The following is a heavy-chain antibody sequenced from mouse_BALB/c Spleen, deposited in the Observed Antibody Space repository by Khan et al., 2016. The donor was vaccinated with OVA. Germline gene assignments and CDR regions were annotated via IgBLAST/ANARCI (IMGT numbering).Heavy chain of an antibody. J-gene: IGHJ4*01. CDR3: ARQPYYHYNIMDY. CDR2: IWSDGST. CDR1: GFSLTNYG. D-gene: IGHD2-10*01. V-gene: IGHV2-6-1*01. Sequence: QVQLKESGPGLVAPSQSLSITCTISGFSLTNYGVHWVRQPPGKGLEWLVVIWSDGSTTYNSALKSRLTISKDNSKSQVFLKMNSLQTDDTAMYFCARQPYYHYNIMDYGGQGNSVTVSS.